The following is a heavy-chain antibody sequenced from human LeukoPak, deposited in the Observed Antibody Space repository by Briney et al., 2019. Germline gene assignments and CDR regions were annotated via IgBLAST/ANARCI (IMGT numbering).Heavy chain of an antibody. D-gene: IGHD6-19*01. J-gene: IGHJ3*02. V-gene: IGHV3-64*01. CDR3: ARNIAVAVHYAFDI. CDR2: ISSNGGST. Sequence: PGGSLRLSCAASGFTFSSYAMHWVRQAPGKGLEYVSAISSNGGSTYYANSVKGRFTISRDNSKNTLYLQMGSLRAEDMAVYYCARNIAVAVHYAFDIWGQETRLTVFS. CDR1: GFTFSSYA.